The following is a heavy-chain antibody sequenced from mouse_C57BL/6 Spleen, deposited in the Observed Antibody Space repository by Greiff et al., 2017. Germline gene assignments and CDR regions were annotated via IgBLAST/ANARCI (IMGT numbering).Heavy chain of an antibody. V-gene: IGHV2-2*01. J-gene: IGHJ4*01. D-gene: IGHD1-1*01. CDR1: GFSLTSYG. CDR3: AGEASTVVAEYAMDY. Sequence: QVQLQQSGPGLVQPSQSLSITCTVSGFSLTSYGVHWVRQSPGKGLEWVGVIWSGGSTDYNAAFISRLSISKDNSKGQVFFNMNSLQADDTAIYYCAGEASTVVAEYAMDYWGQGTSVTVSS. CDR2: IWSGGST.